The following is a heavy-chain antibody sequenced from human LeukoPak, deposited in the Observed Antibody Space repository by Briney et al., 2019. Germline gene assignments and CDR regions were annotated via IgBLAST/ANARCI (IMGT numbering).Heavy chain of an antibody. D-gene: IGHD3-10*01. Sequence: GRSLRLSCSASGFTFSSYAMRWVRQAPGKGLEWVAVISYDGSNKYYADSVKGRFTISRDNSKNTLYLQMNSLRAEDTAVYYCASHYYYGSGQVPLFDYWGQGTLVTVSS. CDR2: ISYDGSNK. CDR3: ASHYYYGSGQVPLFDY. CDR1: GFTFSSYA. J-gene: IGHJ4*02. V-gene: IGHV3-30*04.